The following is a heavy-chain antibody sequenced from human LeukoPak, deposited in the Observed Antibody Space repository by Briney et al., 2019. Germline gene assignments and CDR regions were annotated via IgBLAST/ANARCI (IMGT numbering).Heavy chain of an antibody. V-gene: IGHV4-59*01. D-gene: IGHD3/OR15-3a*01. CDR3: ARCSPRRDFWTALPPLFDS. Sequence: PSETLSLTCTVSSDSFSDYSWSWIRQPPGKGLEWIGFIYYRGSTNYNPSLKSRVTISRDTSKSQFSLILTSVTTADTALYYCARCSPRRDFWTALPPLFDSWGQGIRVTVSS. CDR2: IYYRGST. CDR1: SDSFSDYS. J-gene: IGHJ4*02.